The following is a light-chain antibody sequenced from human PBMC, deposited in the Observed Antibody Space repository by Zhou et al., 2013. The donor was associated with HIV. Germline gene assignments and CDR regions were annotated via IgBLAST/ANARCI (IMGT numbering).Light chain of an antibody. Sequence: QSALTQPPSASGSPGQSVTISCTGTTSDIGDYNYVSWYQQHPGKAPKLMIYEVSKRPSGVPDRFSGSKSGNTASLLVSGLQSDDEADYYCSSYAGSNNLIFGGGTKGDRP. CDR2: EVS. J-gene: IGLJ2*01. CDR1: TSDIGDYNY. V-gene: IGLV2-8*01. CDR3: SSYAGSNNLI.